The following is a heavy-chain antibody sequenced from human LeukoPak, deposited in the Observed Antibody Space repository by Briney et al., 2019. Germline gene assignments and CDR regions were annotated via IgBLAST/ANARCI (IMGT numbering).Heavy chain of an antibody. CDR2: IYYSGST. V-gene: IGHV4-59*08. CDR1: GGSISSYY. Sequence: SETLSLTCTVSGGSISSYYWSWIRQPPRKGLEWIGYIYYSGSTNYNPSLKSRVTISVDTSKNQFSLKLSSVTAADTAVYYCARHWSGYDFIFDYWGQGTLVTVSS. CDR3: ARHWSGYDFIFDY. D-gene: IGHD5-12*01. J-gene: IGHJ4*02.